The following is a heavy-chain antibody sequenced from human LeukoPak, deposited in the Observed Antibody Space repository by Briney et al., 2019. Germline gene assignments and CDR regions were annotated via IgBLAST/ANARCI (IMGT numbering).Heavy chain of an antibody. CDR2: ISSSSSYI. Sequence: PGGSLRLSCAASGFTSSSYSMNWVRQAPGKGLEWVSSISSSSSYIYYADSVKGRFTISRDNAKNSLYLQMNSLRAEDTAVYYCARGFLPYGDYAGYWGQGTLVTVSS. J-gene: IGHJ4*02. V-gene: IGHV3-21*01. D-gene: IGHD4-17*01. CDR1: GFTSSSYS. CDR3: ARGFLPYGDYAGY.